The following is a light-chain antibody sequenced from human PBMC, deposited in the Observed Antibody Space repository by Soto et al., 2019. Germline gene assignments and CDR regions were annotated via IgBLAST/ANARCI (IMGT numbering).Light chain of an antibody. Sequence: DIQMTQSPTSLSASVGDRVTITCRASQDIRNFVAWYQQKPGKAPKLLIYAAYTLQSGVPYRFSGSGSGTDFTLTINSLQPEDVATYSCQKYSSVPVFGNRNKVEI. CDR1: QDIRNF. CDR3: QKYSSVPV. V-gene: IGKV1-27*01. J-gene: IGKJ3*01. CDR2: AAY.